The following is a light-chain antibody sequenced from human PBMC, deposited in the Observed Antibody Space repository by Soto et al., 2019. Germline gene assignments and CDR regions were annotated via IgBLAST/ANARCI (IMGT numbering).Light chain of an antibody. V-gene: IGKV3-20*01. CDR3: QQAGGSLRT. Sequence: EIVLTQSPGTLSLSPGERATLSCRASQSVSSSYLAWYQQKPGQAPRLLIYGASSRPTGIPDRFSGSGSETHFTLSISRLEPEDFAVYYCQQAGGSLRTFGQGTKVDIK. CDR2: GAS. CDR1: QSVSSSY. J-gene: IGKJ1*01.